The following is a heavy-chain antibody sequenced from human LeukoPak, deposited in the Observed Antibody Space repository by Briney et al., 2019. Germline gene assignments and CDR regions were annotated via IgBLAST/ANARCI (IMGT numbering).Heavy chain of an antibody. J-gene: IGHJ5*02. CDR1: GGTFSSYA. D-gene: IGHD3-22*01. Sequence: ASVKVSCKASGGTFSSYAISWVRQAPGQGLEWMGGIIPIFGTANYAQKFQGRVTITADESTSTAYMELSSLRSEDTAVYYCARDLSDYYDSSGCPPRWFDPWGQGTLVTVSS. CDR3: ARDLSDYYDSSGCPPRWFDP. V-gene: IGHV1-69*13. CDR2: IIPIFGTA.